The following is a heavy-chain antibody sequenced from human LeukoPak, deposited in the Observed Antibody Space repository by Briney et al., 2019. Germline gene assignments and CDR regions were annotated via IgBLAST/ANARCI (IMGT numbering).Heavy chain of an antibody. CDR3: AREKVGYSYGSTNDY. Sequence: GASVKVSCKASGYTFTSYGISWVRQAPGQGHEWMGWISAYNGNTNYAQKLQGRVTMTTDTSTSTAYMELRSLRSDDTAVYYCAREKVGYSYGSTNDYWGQGTLVTVSS. D-gene: IGHD5-18*01. CDR1: GYTFTSYG. V-gene: IGHV1-18*01. J-gene: IGHJ4*02. CDR2: ISAYNGNT.